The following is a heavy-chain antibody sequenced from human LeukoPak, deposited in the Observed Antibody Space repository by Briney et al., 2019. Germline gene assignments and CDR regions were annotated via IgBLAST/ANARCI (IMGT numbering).Heavy chain of an antibody. Sequence: SENLSLTCAVSGYSINSGYCWGWIRQPPGKGLECIGIIYHSGSTYYNPSLKSRVTISVDTSKNQFSLKLSSVTAADTAVYYCARVATTTNPPQRPFDYWGQGTLVTVSS. CDR2: IYHSGST. CDR1: GYSINSGYC. V-gene: IGHV4-38-2*01. CDR3: ARVATTTNPPQRPFDY. D-gene: IGHD5-12*01. J-gene: IGHJ4*02.